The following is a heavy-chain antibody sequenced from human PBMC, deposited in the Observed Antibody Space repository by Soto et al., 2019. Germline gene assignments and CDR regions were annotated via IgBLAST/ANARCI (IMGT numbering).Heavy chain of an antibody. Sequence: EVQLVESGGDLVQPGGSLRLSCAASGFAVSSNYMTWVRQAPGKGLEWVSVIHSGGDTHYADSVRGRFTISRDNSKNTLDPQMNSLRAEDTAVYYCARSRTGTTYGGMDVWGQGTTVTVSS. V-gene: IGHV3-66*01. CDR2: IHSGGDT. D-gene: IGHD1-7*01. CDR3: ARSRTGTTYGGMDV. J-gene: IGHJ6*02. CDR1: GFAVSSNY.